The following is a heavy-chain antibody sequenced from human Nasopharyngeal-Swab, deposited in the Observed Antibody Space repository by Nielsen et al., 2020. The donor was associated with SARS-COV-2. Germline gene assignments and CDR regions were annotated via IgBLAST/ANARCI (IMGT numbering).Heavy chain of an antibody. J-gene: IGHJ6*02. CDR1: GGSFSGYY. CDR2: INHSGST. V-gene: IGHV4-34*01. CDR3: ARGSYDSSGEYYYYGMDV. D-gene: IGHD3-22*01. Sequence: SQTLSLTCAVYGGSFSGYYGSWIRQPPGKGLEWIGEINHSGSTNYNPSLKSRVTISVDTSKNQFSLKLSSVTAADTAAYYCARGSYDSSGEYYYYGMDVWGQGTTVTVSS.